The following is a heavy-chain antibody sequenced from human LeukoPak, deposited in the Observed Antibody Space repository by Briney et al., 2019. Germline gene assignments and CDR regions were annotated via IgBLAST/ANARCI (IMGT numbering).Heavy chain of an antibody. J-gene: IGHJ4*02. D-gene: IGHD2-2*01. V-gene: IGHV1-18*01. CDR1: GGTFSSYA. CDR2: ISAYNGNT. Sequence: ASVKVSCKASGGTFSSYAISWVRQAPGQGLEWMGWISAYNGNTNYAQKLQGRVTMTTDTSTSTAYMELRSLRSDDTAVYYCARSSSTSFPTANFDYWGQGTLVTVSS. CDR3: ARSSSTSFPTANFDY.